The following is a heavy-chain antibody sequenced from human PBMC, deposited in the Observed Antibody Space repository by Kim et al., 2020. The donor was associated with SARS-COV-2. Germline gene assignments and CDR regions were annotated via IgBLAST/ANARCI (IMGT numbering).Heavy chain of an antibody. D-gene: IGHD2-2*03. CDR2: IIPILGIA. CDR1: GGTFSSYA. CDR3: ARFFLDIVVVPAAVPLSDY. Sequence: SVKVSCKASGGTFSSYAISWVRQAPGQGLEWMGRIIPILGIANYAQKFQGRVTITADKSTSTAYMELSSLRSEDTAVYYCARFFLDIVVVPAAVPLSDYWGQGTLVTVSS. V-gene: IGHV1-69*04. J-gene: IGHJ4*02.